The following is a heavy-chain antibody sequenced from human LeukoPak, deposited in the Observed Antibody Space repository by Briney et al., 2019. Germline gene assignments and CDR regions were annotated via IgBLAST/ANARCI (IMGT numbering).Heavy chain of an antibody. V-gene: IGHV4-59*01. J-gene: IGHJ3*02. CDR1: GGSISSYY. Sequence: SETLSLTCTVSGGSISSYYWSWIRQLPGKGLEWIGYIYYSGSTNYNPSLKSRVTISVDTSKNQFSLKLSSVTAADTAVYYCARTKWELGAFDIWGQGTMVTVSS. CDR3: ARTKWELGAFDI. D-gene: IGHD1-26*01. CDR2: IYYSGST.